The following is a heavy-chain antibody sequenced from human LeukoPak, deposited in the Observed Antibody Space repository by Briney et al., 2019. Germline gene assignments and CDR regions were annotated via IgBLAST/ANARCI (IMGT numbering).Heavy chain of an antibody. Sequence: ASVKVSCKASGYTFTSYGISWVGQAPGQGLEWMGWISAYNGNTNYAQKLQGRVTMTTDTSTSTAYMELRSLRSDDTAVYYCARQNGGDQQGAFDIWGQGTMVTVSS. CDR3: ARQNGGDQQGAFDI. D-gene: IGHD3-16*01. V-gene: IGHV1-18*01. J-gene: IGHJ3*02. CDR1: GYTFTSYG. CDR2: ISAYNGNT.